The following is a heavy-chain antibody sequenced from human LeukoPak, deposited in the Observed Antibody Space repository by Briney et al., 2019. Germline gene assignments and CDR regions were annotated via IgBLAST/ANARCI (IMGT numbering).Heavy chain of an antibody. V-gene: IGHV3-66*02. CDR1: GFTVSSNY. J-gene: IGHJ4*02. CDR2: IYSGGST. CDR3: ARDKAPYYYGSGSYSDY. D-gene: IGHD3-10*01. Sequence: GGSLRLSCAASGFTVSSNYMSWVRQAPGKGLEWVSIIYSGGSTYYADSVKGRFTISRDNSKNTLYLQMNSLRAEDTAVYYCARDKAPYYYGSGSYSDYWRQGTLVPVSS.